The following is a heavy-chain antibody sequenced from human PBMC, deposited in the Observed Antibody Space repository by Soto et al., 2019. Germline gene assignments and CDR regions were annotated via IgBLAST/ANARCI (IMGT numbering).Heavy chain of an antibody. CDR2: ISSGSKTI. J-gene: IGHJ4*02. Sequence: PGGSLRLSXAASGFTFSSYSVNWVRQAPGKGLEWVSYISSGSKTIYYADSVKGRFTVSRDNAKNSQYLQMNSLRDEDTAVYYCARVDILGARSFDYWGQGTLVTVSS. V-gene: IGHV3-48*02. CDR1: GFTFSSYS. CDR3: ARVDILGARSFDY. D-gene: IGHD1-26*01.